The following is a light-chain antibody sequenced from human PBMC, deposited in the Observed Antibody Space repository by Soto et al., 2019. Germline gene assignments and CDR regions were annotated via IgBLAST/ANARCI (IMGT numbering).Light chain of an antibody. CDR1: SSNIGSYH. J-gene: IGLJ2*01. CDR3: SARDDILSGVV. Sequence: QSVLTQPPSASGTPGQRVTISGSGSSSNIGSYHVYLYQQFPGMAPKLLMYRSDQRPTGVPDRFSGSKSGTAASLAISGLRSDDEADYDCSARDDILSGVVFGGGTKLTVL. V-gene: IGLV1-47*01. CDR2: RSD.